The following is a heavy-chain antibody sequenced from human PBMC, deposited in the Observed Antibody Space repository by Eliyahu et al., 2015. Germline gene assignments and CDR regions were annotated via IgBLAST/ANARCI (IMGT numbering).Heavy chain of an antibody. CDR1: GGTFSSYX. CDR2: IIPIFGTA. CDR3: AREGYSSSGGDYYYYGMDV. Sequence: QVQLVQSGAEVKKPGSSVXVSCKASGGTFSSYXIXWVRQAPGQGLEWMGGIIPIFGTANYAQKXQGRVTXTADKSTSTAYMELSSLRSEDTAVYYCAREGYSSSGGDYYYYGMDVWGQGTTVTVSS. V-gene: IGHV1-69*06. D-gene: IGHD6-6*01. J-gene: IGHJ6*02.